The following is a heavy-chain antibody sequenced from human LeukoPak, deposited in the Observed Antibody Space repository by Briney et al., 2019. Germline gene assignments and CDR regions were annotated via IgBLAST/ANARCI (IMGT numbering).Heavy chain of an antibody. J-gene: IGHJ4*02. CDR3: VRSAFHAGSGNYYDY. Sequence: GGSLRLSCAASGFDLSAYWMHWVRQAPGKGLVWVSRIDNAGGTTTYADSVKGRFTISRDNAENTLYLQMNSLRVEDTAVYYCVRSAFHAGSGNYYDYWGQGTLVTVSS. CDR2: IDNAGGTT. D-gene: IGHD3-22*01. CDR1: GFDLSAYW. V-gene: IGHV3-74*03.